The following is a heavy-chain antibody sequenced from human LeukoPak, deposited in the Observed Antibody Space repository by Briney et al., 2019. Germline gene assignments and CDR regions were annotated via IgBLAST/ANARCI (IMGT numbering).Heavy chain of an antibody. J-gene: IGHJ3*02. CDR3: ARERIAAAVDAFDI. Sequence: SETLSLTCTVSGGSISSYYWSWTRQPAGKGLEWIGRIYTSGSTNYNPSLKSRVTMSVDTSKNQFSLKLSSVTAADTAVYYCARERIAAAVDAFDIWGQGTMVTVSS. D-gene: IGHD6-13*01. CDR2: IYTSGST. V-gene: IGHV4-4*07. CDR1: GGSISSYY.